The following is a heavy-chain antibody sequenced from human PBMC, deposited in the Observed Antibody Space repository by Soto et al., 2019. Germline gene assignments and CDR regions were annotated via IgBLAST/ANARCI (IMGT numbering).Heavy chain of an antibody. D-gene: IGHD6-19*01. CDR1: GGSISSSNW. Sequence: SETLSLTCAVSGGSISSSNWLSWVRQPPGKGLEWIGEIYHSGSTNYNPSLKSRVTISVDKSKNQFSLKLSSVTAADTAVYYCARLSIAVAGTSGYYYGMDVWGQGTTVTVSS. J-gene: IGHJ6*02. CDR3: ARLSIAVAGTSGYYYGMDV. CDR2: IYHSGST. V-gene: IGHV4-4*02.